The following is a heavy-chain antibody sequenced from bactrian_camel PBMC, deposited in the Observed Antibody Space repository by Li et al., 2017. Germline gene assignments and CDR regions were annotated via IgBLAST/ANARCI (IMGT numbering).Heavy chain of an antibody. CDR2: IDSDGST. Sequence: QLVESGGGSVQVGGSLRLSCVASGDTIGRYCMAWFRQAPGKEREGVAGIDSDGSTSYADYVKGRFTISQDNAKNTLYLRLNSLRTEDTAMYYCAVDTTTYSPVFGQGTQVTVS. CDR1: GDTIGRYC. D-gene: IGHD5*01. V-gene: IGHV3S55*01. J-gene: IGHJ4*01.